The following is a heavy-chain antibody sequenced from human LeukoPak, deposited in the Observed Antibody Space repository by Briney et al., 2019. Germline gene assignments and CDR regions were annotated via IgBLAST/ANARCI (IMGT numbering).Heavy chain of an antibody. V-gene: IGHV3-7*03. CDR1: GFTFSRYW. CDR3: ARDKGDYDTSGSLFVL. CDR2: IKQDGSEK. D-gene: IGHD3-22*01. Sequence: GGSLRLSCAASGFTFSRYWMSWVRQVPRKGLEWVANIKQDGSEKYYVDSVKGRFTISRDNAKNSLYLQMNSLRAEDTAVYYCARDKGDYDTSGSLFVLGGQGTLVTVSS. J-gene: IGHJ4*02.